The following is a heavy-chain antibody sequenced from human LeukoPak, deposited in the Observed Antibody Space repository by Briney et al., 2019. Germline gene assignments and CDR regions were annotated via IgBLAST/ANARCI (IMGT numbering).Heavy chain of an antibody. V-gene: IGHV1-8*01. J-gene: IGHJ4*02. CDR1: GYTFTSYD. Sequence: ASVKVSCKASGYTFTSYDINWVRQATGQGLEWMGWMNPNSGNTGYAQKFQGRVTMTRNTSISTAYMELSRLRSDDTAVYYCARDRRPYSSSWPDFDYWGQGTLVTVS. CDR3: ARDRRPYSSSWPDFDY. CDR2: MNPNSGNT. D-gene: IGHD6-13*01.